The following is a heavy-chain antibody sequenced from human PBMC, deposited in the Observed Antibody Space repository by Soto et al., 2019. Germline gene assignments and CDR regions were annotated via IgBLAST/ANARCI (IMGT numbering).Heavy chain of an antibody. Sequence: LRLSCSASGFTFNSYAMHWVGQSPGKGLEFVSAISSYGADTYYADSVKGRFAISRDNSKNTLYLQMSSLRAEDTALYYCVKEGYMRSDWYGQFDYWGQGALVTVSS. CDR2: ISSYGADT. D-gene: IGHD6-19*01. V-gene: IGHV3-64D*06. CDR1: GFTFNSYA. J-gene: IGHJ4*02. CDR3: VKEGYMRSDWYGQFDY.